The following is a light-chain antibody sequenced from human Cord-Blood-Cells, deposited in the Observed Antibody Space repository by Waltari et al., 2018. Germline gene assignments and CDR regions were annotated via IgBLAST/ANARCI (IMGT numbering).Light chain of an antibody. CDR1: RRDVGSYNL. V-gene: IGLV2-23*01. CDR2: EGS. J-gene: IGLJ3*02. Sequence: QSALTQPASVSGYPGQSITISCTGTRRDVGSYNLVSWYQQHPGQAPKLMIYEGSKRPSGVSNRFSGSKSGNTASLTISGLQAEDEADYYCCSYAGSSTSWVFGGGTKLTVL. CDR3: CSYAGSSTSWV.